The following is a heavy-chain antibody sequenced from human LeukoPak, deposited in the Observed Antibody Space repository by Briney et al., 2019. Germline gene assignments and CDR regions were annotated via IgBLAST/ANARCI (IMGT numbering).Heavy chain of an antibody. J-gene: IGHJ6*02. V-gene: IGHV3-21*01. CDR1: GFTFSSYS. CDR2: ISSSSSYI. Sequence: PGGSLRLSCAASGFTFSSYSMNWARQAPGKGLEWVSSISSSSSYIYYADSVKGRFTISRDNAKNSLYLQMNSLRAEDTAVYYCACADIVVVPAAIGPPYGMDVWGQGTTVTVSS. CDR3: ACADIVVVPAAIGPPYGMDV. D-gene: IGHD2-2*02.